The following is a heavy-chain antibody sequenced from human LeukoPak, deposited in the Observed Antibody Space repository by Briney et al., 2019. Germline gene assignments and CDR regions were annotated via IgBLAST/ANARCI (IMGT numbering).Heavy chain of an antibody. CDR3: ARVGSGSGRLANWFDP. CDR2: IYYSGST. CDR1: GGSISSSSYY. J-gene: IGHJ5*02. V-gene: IGHV4-39*07. Sequence: SETLSLTCTVSGGSISSSSYYWGWIRQPPGKGLEWIGSIYYSGSTYYNPSLKSRVTISVDTSKNQFSLKLSSVTAADTAVYYCARVGSGSGRLANWFDPWGQGTLVTVSS. D-gene: IGHD6-25*01.